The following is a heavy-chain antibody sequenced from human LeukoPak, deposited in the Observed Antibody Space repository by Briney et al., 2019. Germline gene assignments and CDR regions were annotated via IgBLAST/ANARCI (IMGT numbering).Heavy chain of an antibody. J-gene: IGHJ4*02. Sequence: PGRSLRLSCAASGFTFSSYAMHWVRQAPGKGLEWVAVISYDGSNKYYADSVKGRFTISRDNSKNTLYLQMNSLRAEDTAVYYCARDCTVTTGFDYWGQGTLVTVSS. CDR1: GFTFSSYA. CDR3: ARDCTVTTGFDY. D-gene: IGHD4-17*01. V-gene: IGHV3-30-3*01. CDR2: ISYDGSNK.